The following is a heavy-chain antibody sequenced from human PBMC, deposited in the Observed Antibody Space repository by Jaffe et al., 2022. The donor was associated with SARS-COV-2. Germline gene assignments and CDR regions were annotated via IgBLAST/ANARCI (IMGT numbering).Heavy chain of an antibody. D-gene: IGHD3-10*01. CDR3: ATSPAMVRENWFDP. CDR2: FDPEDGKT. V-gene: IGHV1-24*01. Sequence: QVQLVQSGAEVKKPGASVKVSCKVSGYTLPELSIHWVRQIPGKGLEWMGGFDPEDGKTIYAKRFQGRVTMTEDTSTDTAYMELSSLRSEDTAVYYCATSPAMVRENWFDPWGQGTLVTVSS. J-gene: IGHJ5*02. CDR1: GYTLPELS.